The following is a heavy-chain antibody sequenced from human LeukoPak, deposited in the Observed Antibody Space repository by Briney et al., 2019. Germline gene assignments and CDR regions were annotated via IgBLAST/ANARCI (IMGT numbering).Heavy chain of an antibody. Sequence: SETLSLTCAVYGGSFSGYYWSWIRQPPGKGLEWIGEINHSGSTNYNPSLKSRVTISVDTSKNQFSLKLSSVTAADTAVCYCARGPRYSRGYFQHWGQGTLVTVSS. V-gene: IGHV4-34*01. CDR3: ARGPRYSRGYFQH. CDR1: GGSFSGYY. D-gene: IGHD6-13*01. J-gene: IGHJ1*01. CDR2: INHSGST.